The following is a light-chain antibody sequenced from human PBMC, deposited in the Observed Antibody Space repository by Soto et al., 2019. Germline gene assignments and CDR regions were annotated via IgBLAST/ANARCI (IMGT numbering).Light chain of an antibody. Sequence: QSVLTQPRSVSGSPGQSVTISCTGTSRDVGGYNSVSWYQQHPGKAPKLMIYDVSQRPSGVPDRFSGSKSGNTASLTISGLQPEDEADYFCCSYAGTYSYVFGNGTKVTVL. CDR1: SRDVGGYNS. J-gene: IGLJ1*01. V-gene: IGLV2-11*01. CDR3: CSYAGTYSYV. CDR2: DVS.